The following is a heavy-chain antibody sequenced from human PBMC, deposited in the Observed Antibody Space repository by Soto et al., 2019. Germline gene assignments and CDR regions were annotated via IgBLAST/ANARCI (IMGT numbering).Heavy chain of an antibody. CDR1: GFTFSDYY. V-gene: IGHV3-11*01. Sequence: GGSLRLSCAASGFTFSDYYMSWIRQAPGKGLEWVSYISSSGSTIYYADSVKGRFTISRDNAKNSLYLQMNSLRAEDTAVYYCSSTYYYYYYYMDVWGKGTTVTVSS. J-gene: IGHJ6*03. CDR3: SSTYYYYYYYMDV. CDR2: ISSSGSTI.